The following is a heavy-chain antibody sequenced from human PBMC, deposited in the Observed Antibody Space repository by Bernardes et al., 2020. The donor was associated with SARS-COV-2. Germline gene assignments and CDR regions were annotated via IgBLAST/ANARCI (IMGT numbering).Heavy chain of an antibody. D-gene: IGHD3-22*01. CDR1: GYTFTSYD. CDR3: ARGRSRITMIVVAQYYFDY. Sequence: ASVKVSCMASGYTFTSYDINWVRQATGQGLEWMGWMNPNSGNTGYAQKFQGRVTMTRNTSISTAYMELSSLRSEDTAVYYCARGRSRITMIVVAQYYFDYWSQGTLVTVSS. J-gene: IGHJ4*02. CDR2: MNPNSGNT. V-gene: IGHV1-8*01.